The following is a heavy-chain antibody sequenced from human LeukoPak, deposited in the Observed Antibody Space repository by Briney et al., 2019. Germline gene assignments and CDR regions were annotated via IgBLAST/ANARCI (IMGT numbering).Heavy chain of an antibody. J-gene: IGHJ3*02. Sequence: ASVTVSCTASGYTFTSYDINWVRQAPGQGLEWMGWMNPNSGNTGYAQKFQGRVTMTRDTSISTAYMELSRLRSDDTAVYYCASRYYDSRAAFDIWGQGTMVTVSS. D-gene: IGHD3-22*01. CDR2: MNPNSGNT. CDR1: GYTFTSYD. V-gene: IGHV1-8*01. CDR3: ASRYYDSRAAFDI.